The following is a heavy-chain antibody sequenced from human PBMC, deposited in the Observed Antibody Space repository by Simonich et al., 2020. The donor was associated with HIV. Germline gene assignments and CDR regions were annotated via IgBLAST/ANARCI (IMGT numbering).Heavy chain of an antibody. D-gene: IGHD3-3*01. CDR3: ARGQFGVVVKPNWFDP. Sequence: QVQLVQSGAEVKKPGSSVKVSCKASGGTFSNYAITWVRQAPGQGLEWMGGIIPFFGTGHYAQKFQGRGTITADESTSTVYMDLRSLRSEDTAMYYCARGQFGVVVKPNWFDPWGQGTLVTVSS. CDR2: IIPFFGTG. J-gene: IGHJ5*02. V-gene: IGHV1-69*13. CDR1: GGTFSNYA.